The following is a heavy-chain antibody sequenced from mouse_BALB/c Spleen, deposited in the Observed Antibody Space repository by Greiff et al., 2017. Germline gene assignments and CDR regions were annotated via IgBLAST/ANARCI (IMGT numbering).Heavy chain of an antibody. CDR1: GYTFTDYN. CDR3: ARRRLLWEGAMDY. J-gene: IGHJ4*01. Sequence: VQLQQSGPELVKPGASVKIPCKASGYTFTDYNMDWVKQSHGKSLEWIGDINPNNGGTTYNQKFKGKATLTVDKSSSTAYMELRSLTSEDTAVYYCARRRLLWEGAMDYWGQGTSVTVSS. V-gene: IGHV1-18*01. D-gene: IGHD2-1*01. CDR2: INPNNGGT.